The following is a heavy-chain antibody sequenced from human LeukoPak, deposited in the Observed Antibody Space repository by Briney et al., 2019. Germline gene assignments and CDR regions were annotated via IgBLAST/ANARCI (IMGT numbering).Heavy chain of an antibody. CDR3: ARTRMSTTAVTPGLFDY. J-gene: IGHJ4*02. CDR1: GFSLRTRGMC. Sequence: ESGPALFKPTPTLTLTCTFSGFSLRTRGMCVSWIRQPPGKALEWLSPIAWDDDKFYSTSLKNRLTISKDTSKNQVVLTMTNMDPVDTATYCCARTRMSTTAVTPGLFDYWGQGILVTVSS. V-gene: IGHV2-70*17. CDR2: IAWDDDK. D-gene: IGHD4-23*01.